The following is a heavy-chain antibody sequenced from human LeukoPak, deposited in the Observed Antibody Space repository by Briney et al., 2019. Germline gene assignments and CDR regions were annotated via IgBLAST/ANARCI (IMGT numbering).Heavy chain of an antibody. CDR3: ARRSVVTAINFDAFDI. J-gene: IGHJ3*02. D-gene: IGHD2-21*02. V-gene: IGHV4-59*08. Sequence: NTSETLSLTCTVSGGSISSYYWSWIRQPPGKGLEWIGYIYYTGSTNYNPSLKSRVTISVDTSKNQFSLRLSSVTAADTAVYYCARRSVVTAINFDAFDIWGQGTMVTVSS. CDR2: IYYTGST. CDR1: GGSISSYY.